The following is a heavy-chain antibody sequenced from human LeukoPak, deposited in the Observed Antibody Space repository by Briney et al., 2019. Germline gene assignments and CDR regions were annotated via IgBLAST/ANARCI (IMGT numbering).Heavy chain of an antibody. CDR2: ISSSGGTI. CDR3: ARDLSYCTITSCSYYYYGMDV. J-gene: IGHJ6*02. Sequence: GGSLRLSCEVSGFTFSDHYMNWVRQAPGKGLEWVSYISSSGGTIYYADSVKGRFTISRDNAKNSLYLQMNSLRAEDTAVYYCARDLSYCTITSCSYYYYGMDVWGQGTTVTVSS. V-gene: IGHV3-11*04. CDR1: GFTFSDHY. D-gene: IGHD2-2*01.